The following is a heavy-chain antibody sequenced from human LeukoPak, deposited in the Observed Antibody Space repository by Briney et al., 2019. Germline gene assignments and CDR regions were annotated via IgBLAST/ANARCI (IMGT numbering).Heavy chain of an antibody. J-gene: IGHJ3*02. CDR2: INSDGSDT. Sequence: GGSMRLSCAASGFTFNSYWFHWVRRAPGKGLVWVSRINSDGSDTIYADSVKGRFTISRDNAKSTVYLQMNSLKAEDTAVYYCARGGYHHGFDIWGQGTMVTVSS. CDR1: GFTFNSYW. V-gene: IGHV3-74*01. CDR3: ARGGYHHGFDI. D-gene: IGHD2-15*01.